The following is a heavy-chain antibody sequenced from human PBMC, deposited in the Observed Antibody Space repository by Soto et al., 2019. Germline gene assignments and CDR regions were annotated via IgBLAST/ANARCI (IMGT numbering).Heavy chain of an antibody. D-gene: IGHD3-22*01. CDR2: VRTKNNNYAT. J-gene: IGHJ4*02. CDR3: TSYDNSCYFYLNY. Sequence: EVQLVESGGGLVQPGSSLRLSCAASGFTFSASAIHWVRQASGKGLEWVGRVRTKNNNYATTYAASVTGRFTISREDSRNTAFLQMSSLKTEDTAIYYFTSYDNSCYFYLNYWGQGTLVTVSS. V-gene: IGHV3-73*02. CDR1: GFTFSASA.